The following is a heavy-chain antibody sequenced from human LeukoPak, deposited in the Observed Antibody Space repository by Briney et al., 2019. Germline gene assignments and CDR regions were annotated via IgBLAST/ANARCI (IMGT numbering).Heavy chain of an antibody. CDR3: AKHGLPLVVISAPLDY. D-gene: IGHD2-15*01. CDR1: GFTFSSYS. Sequence: GGSLRLSCAASGFTFSSYSMNWVRQAPGKGLEWVSSISSSSSYIYYADSVKGRFTISRDNAKNSLYMQMNSLRAEDTAVYYCAKHGLPLVVISAPLDYWGQGTLVTVAS. CDR2: ISSSSSYI. J-gene: IGHJ4*02. V-gene: IGHV3-21*01.